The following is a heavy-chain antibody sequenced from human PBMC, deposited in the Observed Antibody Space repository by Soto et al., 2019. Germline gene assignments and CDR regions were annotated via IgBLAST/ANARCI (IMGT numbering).Heavy chain of an antibody. D-gene: IGHD6-13*01. Sequence: ASVKVSCKASGYTFTSYGISWVRQAPGQGLEWMGWISAYNGNTNYAQKLQGRVTMTTDTSTSTAYMELRSLRSDDTAVYYCARLRVASRSWYGYFGYWGQGSLVTVSS. V-gene: IGHV1-18*01. CDR2: ISAYNGNT. CDR1: GYTFTSYG. J-gene: IGHJ4*02. CDR3: ARLRVASRSWYGYFGY.